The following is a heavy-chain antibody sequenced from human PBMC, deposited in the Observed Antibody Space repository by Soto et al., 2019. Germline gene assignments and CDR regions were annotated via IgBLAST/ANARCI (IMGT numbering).Heavy chain of an antibody. CDR1: EGNFGDFA. D-gene: IGHD3-10*01. CDR3: AKGGVSRPDY. V-gene: IGHV3-23*01. Sequence: GGSKIHSNGSSEGNFGDFAVSLIRQDPGKGLEWVSSVLSNGGSTYYADSVKGRFTISRDNSKNTLYLQMNSLCAEDTAVYYCAKGGVSRPDYWVQGSQVTGSS. CDR2: VLSNGGST. J-gene: IGHJ4*02.